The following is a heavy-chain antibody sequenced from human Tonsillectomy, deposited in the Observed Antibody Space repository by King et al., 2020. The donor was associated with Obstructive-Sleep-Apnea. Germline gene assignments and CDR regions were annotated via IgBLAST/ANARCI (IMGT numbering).Heavy chain of an antibody. CDR2: ITSDSSPI. D-gene: IGHD4-17*01. CDR1: GFTFGSYS. CDR3: ARLVDDYGDYINWYFDL. V-gene: IGHV3-48*02. J-gene: IGHJ2*01. Sequence: VQLVESGGGLVQPGGSLRLSCAASGFTFGSYSVNWVRQAPGKGLEWVSHITSDSSPIFYADSVKGRFTISRDNAKNSLFLQMNSLRDEETAVYYCARLVDDYGDYINWYFDLWGRGTLVTVSS.